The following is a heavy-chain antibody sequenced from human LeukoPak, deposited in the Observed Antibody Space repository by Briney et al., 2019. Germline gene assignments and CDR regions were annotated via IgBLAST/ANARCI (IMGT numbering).Heavy chain of an antibody. CDR3: ARATVTTPYYFDY. CDR2: IYYSGST. V-gene: IGHV4-59*12. J-gene: IGHJ4*02. Sequence: SETLSLTCTVSGGSISSYYWSWIRQPPGKGLEWIGYIYYSGSTNYNPSLKSRVTISVDTSKNQFSLKLSSVTAADTAVYYCARATVTTPYYFDYWGQGTLVTVSS. CDR1: GGSISSYY. D-gene: IGHD4-17*01.